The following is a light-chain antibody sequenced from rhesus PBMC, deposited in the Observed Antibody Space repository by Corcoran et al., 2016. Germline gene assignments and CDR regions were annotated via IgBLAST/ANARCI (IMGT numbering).Light chain of an antibody. CDR3: QHYYSIPYS. V-gene: IGKV1-25*01. CDR2: EAS. CDR1: PVITND. Sequence: DIQMTQSPSSLFASVGDRVTITCRASPVITNDLAWYQQKPGETPKLLIYEASSLQGGIPSRFSGSGSGTDFTLTVSSLRPEDFATYYCQHYYSIPYSFGQGTKVEIK. J-gene: IGKJ2*01.